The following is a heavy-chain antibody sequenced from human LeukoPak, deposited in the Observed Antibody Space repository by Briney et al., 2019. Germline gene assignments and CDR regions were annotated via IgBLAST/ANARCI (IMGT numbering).Heavy chain of an antibody. J-gene: IGHJ4*02. CDR2: IKQDGSEK. CDR3: ARDYNYYGSGSYHDY. Sequence: GGSLRLSCAASGFTFSRYWMSWVRQAPGKGLEWVANIKQDGSEKYYVDSVKGRFTISRDNAKNSLYLQMNSLRAEDTAVYYCARDYNYYGSGSYHDYWGQGTLVTVSS. D-gene: IGHD3-10*01. V-gene: IGHV3-7*01. CDR1: GFTFSRYW.